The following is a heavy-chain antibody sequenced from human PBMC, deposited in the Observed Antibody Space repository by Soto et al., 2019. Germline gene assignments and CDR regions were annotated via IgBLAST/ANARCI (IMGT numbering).Heavy chain of an antibody. CDR3: ARDLIVVVVAPDAFDI. Sequence: GGSLRLSCAASGFTFSSYSMNWVRQAPGKGLEWVSSISSSSSYIYYADSVKGRFTISRDNAKNSLYLQMNSLRAEDTAVYYCARDLIVVVVAPDAFDIWGQGTMVTVSS. J-gene: IGHJ3*02. CDR2: ISSSSSYI. CDR1: GFTFSSYS. V-gene: IGHV3-21*01. D-gene: IGHD2-15*01.